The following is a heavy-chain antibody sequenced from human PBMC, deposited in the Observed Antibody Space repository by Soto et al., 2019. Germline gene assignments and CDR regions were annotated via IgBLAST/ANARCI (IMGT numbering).Heavy chain of an antibody. Sequence: QVQLQESGPGLVKPSQTLSLTCTVSGGSISSYYWCWIRQPPGKGLEWIGYIYYSGSTNYNPSLKSRFTNSVDTSKNQVSLKLSSVHAADTAVYYCAGFIWYFDLWCRGTLVSVSS. J-gene: IGHJ2*01. CDR2: IYYSGST. V-gene: IGHV4-59*08. CDR3: AGFIWYFDL. CDR1: GGSISSYY.